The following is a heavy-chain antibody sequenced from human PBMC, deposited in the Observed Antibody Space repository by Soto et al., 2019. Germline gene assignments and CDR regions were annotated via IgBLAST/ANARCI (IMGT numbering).Heavy chain of an antibody. V-gene: IGHV1-69*13. Sequence: SVKVSCKASGGTFSSYAISWVRQAPGQGLEWMGGIIPIFGTANYAQKFQGRVTITADESTSTAYMELSSLRSEDTAVYYCARPFRRGQLPNYYYGMDVWGQGTTVTV. D-gene: IGHD6-6*01. J-gene: IGHJ6*02. CDR3: ARPFRRGQLPNYYYGMDV. CDR1: GGTFSSYA. CDR2: IIPIFGTA.